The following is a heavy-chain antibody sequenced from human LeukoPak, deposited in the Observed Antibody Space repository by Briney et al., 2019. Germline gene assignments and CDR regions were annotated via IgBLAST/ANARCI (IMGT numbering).Heavy chain of an antibody. CDR1: GGSISSSSYY. D-gene: IGHD4-17*01. Sequence: SETPSLTCTVSGGSISSSSYYWGWIRQPPGKGLEWIGSIYYSGSTYYNPSLKSRVTISVDTSKNQFSLKLSSVTAADTAVYYCARDSAYGCDYWGQGTLVTVSS. CDR2: IYYSGST. CDR3: ARDSAYGCDY. J-gene: IGHJ4*02. V-gene: IGHV4-39*07.